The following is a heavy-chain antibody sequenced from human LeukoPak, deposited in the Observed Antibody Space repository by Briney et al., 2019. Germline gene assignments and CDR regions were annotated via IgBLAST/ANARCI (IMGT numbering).Heavy chain of an antibody. V-gene: IGHV1-69*13. Sequence: ASVKVSCTASGGTFSSYAISWVRQAPGQGLEWMGGIIPIFGTANYAQKFQGRVTITADESTSTAYMELSSLRSEDTAVYYCARVPPRARGYDYVWGSYRYDYFDYWGQGTLVTVSS. D-gene: IGHD3-16*02. CDR1: GGTFSSYA. CDR3: ARVPPRARGYDYVWGSYRYDYFDY. J-gene: IGHJ4*02. CDR2: IIPIFGTA.